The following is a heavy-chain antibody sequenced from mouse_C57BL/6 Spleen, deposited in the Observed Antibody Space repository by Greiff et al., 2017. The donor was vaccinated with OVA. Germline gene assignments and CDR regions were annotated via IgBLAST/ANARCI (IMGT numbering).Heavy chain of an antibody. CDR2: INPNNGGT. J-gene: IGHJ2*01. Sequence: EVQLQQSGPELVKPGASVKIPCKASGYTFTDYNMDWVKQSHGKSLEWIGDINPNNGGTIYNQKFKGKATLTVDKSSSTAYMELRSLTSEDTAVYYCARPYYYGSSYEEGFYFDYWGQGTTLTVSS. CDR3: ARPYYYGSSYEEGFYFDY. V-gene: IGHV1-18*01. D-gene: IGHD1-1*01. CDR1: GYTFTDYN.